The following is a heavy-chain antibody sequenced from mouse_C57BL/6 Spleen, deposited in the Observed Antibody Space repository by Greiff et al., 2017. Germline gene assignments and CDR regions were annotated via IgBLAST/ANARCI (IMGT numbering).Heavy chain of an antibody. D-gene: IGHD3-3*01. Sequence: EVKLVESGGGLVKPGGSLKLSCAASGFTFSDYGMHWVRQASEKGLEWVAYISSGSSTIYYADTVKGRFTISRDNAKNTLFLQMTSLRSEDTAMYYCAPSRAMDYWGQGTSVTVSS. CDR1: GFTFSDYG. CDR3: APSRAMDY. V-gene: IGHV5-17*01. CDR2: ISSGSSTI. J-gene: IGHJ4*01.